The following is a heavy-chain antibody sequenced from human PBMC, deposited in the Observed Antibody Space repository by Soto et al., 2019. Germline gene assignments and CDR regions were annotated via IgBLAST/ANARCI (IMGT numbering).Heavy chain of an antibody. CDR1: GGSFSGYY. V-gene: IGHV4-34*01. J-gene: IGHJ6*02. Sequence: PSETLSLTCAAYGGSFSGYYWSWIRQPPGKGLEWIGEINHSGSTNYNPSLKSRGTISVDTSKNQFSLKLSSVTAADTAVYYCARDWSIFGLYGMDVWGQGTTVTVSS. CDR3: ARDWSIFGLYGMDV. D-gene: IGHD3-3*01. CDR2: INHSGST.